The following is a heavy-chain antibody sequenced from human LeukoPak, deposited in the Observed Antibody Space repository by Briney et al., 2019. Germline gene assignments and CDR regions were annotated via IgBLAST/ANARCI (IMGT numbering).Heavy chain of an antibody. CDR2: INHGGST. CDR3: AGSYYYYMDV. J-gene: IGHJ6*03. CDR1: GGSFSGYY. V-gene: IGHV4-34*01. Sequence: KPSETLSLTCAVYGGSFSGYYWACIRQSPGKGLEWIGEINHGGSTNYNPSLKSRVTISIDTSKNQFSVKLRSVTAADTAVYYCAGSYYYYMDVWGKGTTVTVSS.